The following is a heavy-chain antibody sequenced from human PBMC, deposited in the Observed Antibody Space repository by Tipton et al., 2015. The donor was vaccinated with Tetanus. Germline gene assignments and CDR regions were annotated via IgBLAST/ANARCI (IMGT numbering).Heavy chain of an antibody. V-gene: IGHV4-61*01. D-gene: IGHD3-10*01. J-gene: IGHJ4*02. CDR1: GGSVSSGSYY. CDR2: VFYSGST. CDR3: AFKPDYFGTGSPPFDY. Sequence: TLSLTCTVSGGSVSSGSYYWSWIRQPPGKGLEWLGYVFYSGSTDLNPSLKSRVTISVDTSNNLFSLKLTSVTTADTAVYYCAFKPDYFGTGSPPFDYWGQGPLVTVSS.